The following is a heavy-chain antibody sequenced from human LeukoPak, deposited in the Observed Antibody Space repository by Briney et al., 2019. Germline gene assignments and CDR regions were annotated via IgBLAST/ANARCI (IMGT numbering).Heavy chain of an antibody. CDR2: IYYSGST. CDR1: GGSISSSSYY. D-gene: IGHD6-19*01. CDR3: ARQLAVAGSGVSWFDP. J-gene: IGHJ5*02. Sequence: SETLSLTCTVSGGSISSSSYYWGWIRQPPGKGLEWIGYIYYSGSTNYNPSLKSRVTLSVDTSKNQFSLKLSSVTAADTAVYYCARQLAVAGSGVSWFDPWGQGTLVTVSS. V-gene: IGHV4-61*05.